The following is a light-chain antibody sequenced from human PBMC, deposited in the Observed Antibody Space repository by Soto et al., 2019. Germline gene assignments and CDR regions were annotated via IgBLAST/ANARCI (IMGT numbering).Light chain of an antibody. Sequence: ASVGDRVTITCQASQSISRYLNWYQQKPGKAPKLLIYAASSLQSGVPSRFSGSGSGTDFTLTISSLQPEDYTTYYCQQNYNSLITFGQGTRLEIK. CDR1: QSISRY. V-gene: IGKV1-39*01. CDR3: QQNYNSLIT. J-gene: IGKJ5*01. CDR2: AAS.